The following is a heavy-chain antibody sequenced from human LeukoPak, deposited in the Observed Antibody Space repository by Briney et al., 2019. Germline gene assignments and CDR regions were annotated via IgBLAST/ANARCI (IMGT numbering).Heavy chain of an antibody. J-gene: IGHJ4*02. V-gene: IGHV3-30*02. CDR3: AKALGSVSRDSSSWYFDY. Sequence: GESLKISCAASGFTFSSYGMHWVRQAPGKGLEWVAFIRYDGSNKYYADSVKGRFTISRDNSKNTLYLQMNSLRAEDTAVYYCAKALGSVSRDSSSWYFDYWGQGTLVTVSS. CDR2: IRYDGSNK. D-gene: IGHD6-6*01. CDR1: GFTFSSYG.